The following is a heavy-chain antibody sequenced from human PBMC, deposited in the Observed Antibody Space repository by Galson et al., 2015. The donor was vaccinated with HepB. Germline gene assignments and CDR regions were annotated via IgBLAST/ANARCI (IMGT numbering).Heavy chain of an antibody. CDR1: GFSLSTSGVG. D-gene: IGHD6-19*01. J-gene: IGHJ4*02. V-gene: IGHV2-5*02. CDR3: AHRRDATVADLFDY. CDR2: IYWDDDK. Sequence: PALVKPTQTLTLTCTFSGFSLSTSGVGVGWIRQPPGKALEWLALIYWDDDKRYSPSLKSRLTITKDTSKNQVVPTMTNMDPVDTATYYCAHRRDATVADLFDYWGQGTLVTVSS.